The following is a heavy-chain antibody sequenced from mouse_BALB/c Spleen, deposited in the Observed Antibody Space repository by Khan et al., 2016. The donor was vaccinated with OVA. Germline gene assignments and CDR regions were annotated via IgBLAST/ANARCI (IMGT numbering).Heavy chain of an antibody. CDR2: INPSTGYT. Sequence: QVQLQQSGAELAKPGASVKMSCKASGYTFTSYWMHWVKQRPGQGLEWIGYINPSTGYTEYNQKFKDKVTLTADKSSSTAYMQLSSLTSEDSAVYYCASYYGSSYYFDYWGQGTTLTVSS. V-gene: IGHV1-7*01. J-gene: IGHJ2*01. D-gene: IGHD1-1*01. CDR1: GYTFTSYW. CDR3: ASYYGSSYYFDY.